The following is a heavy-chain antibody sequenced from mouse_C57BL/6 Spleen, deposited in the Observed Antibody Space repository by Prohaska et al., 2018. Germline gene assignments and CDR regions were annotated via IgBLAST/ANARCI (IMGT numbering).Heavy chain of an antibody. CDR1: GIDFSRYW. Sequence: EVKLLQSGGGLVQPGGSLKLSCAASGIDFSRYWMSWVRRAPGKGLEWIGEINPDSSTINYAPSLKDKFIISRDNAKKTLYLQMSKVRSEDTALYYCASANWDWYFDVWGTGTTVTISS. D-gene: IGHD4-1*01. CDR2: INPDSSTI. J-gene: IGHJ1*03. V-gene: IGHV4-1*01. CDR3: ASANWDWYFDV.